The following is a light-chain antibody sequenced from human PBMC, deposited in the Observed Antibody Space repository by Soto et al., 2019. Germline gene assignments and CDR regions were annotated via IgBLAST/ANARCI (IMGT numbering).Light chain of an antibody. V-gene: IGLV2-14*01. J-gene: IGLJ1*01. CDR3: SSYTSSSTRV. Sequence: QSALTQPASVSGSPGQSITISCTGSSSDVGGYNYVSWYQQHPGKAPKLMIYEVSNRPSGVSNRFSGSKSGNTDSLNISGHQAEDEADYYCSSYTSSSTRVFGTGTKVTVL. CDR1: SSDVGGYNY. CDR2: EVS.